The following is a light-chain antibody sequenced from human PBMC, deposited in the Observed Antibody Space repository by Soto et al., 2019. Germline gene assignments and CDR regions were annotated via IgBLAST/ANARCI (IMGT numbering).Light chain of an antibody. V-gene: IGKV1D-12*01. CDR3: QQANSFPRT. J-gene: IGKJ1*01. CDR2: SAS. CDR1: QAISTW. Sequence: DIQMTQSPSSVSASVGDRVTITCRASQAISTWLAWYQQNPGKAPKLLIYSASNLQSGVPSRFSGSGSGTDFTLTISSLQPEDFATYYCQQANSFPRTFGQGIKVEFK.